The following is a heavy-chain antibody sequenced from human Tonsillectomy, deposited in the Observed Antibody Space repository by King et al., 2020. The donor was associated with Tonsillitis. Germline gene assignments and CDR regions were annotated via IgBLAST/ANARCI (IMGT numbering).Heavy chain of an antibody. V-gene: IGHV3-21*01. CDR2: ISSSSSYI. J-gene: IGHJ4*02. CDR1: GFTFSSYS. Sequence: VQLVESGGGLVKPGGSLRLSCAASGFTFSSYSMNWVRQAPGKGLEWVSSISSSSSYIYYADSVKGRFTISRDNAKNSLYLQMNSLRAEDTAVYYCARDGGYEDYYDSSGPLDYWGQGTLVTVSS. D-gene: IGHD3-22*01. CDR3: ARDGGYEDYYDSSGPLDY.